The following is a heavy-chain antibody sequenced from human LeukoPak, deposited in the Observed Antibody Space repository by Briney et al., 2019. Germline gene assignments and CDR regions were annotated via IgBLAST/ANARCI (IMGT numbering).Heavy chain of an antibody. CDR3: ARVPEYAVWFGYYFDY. CDR1: GFTFSNYA. V-gene: IGHV3-30-3*01. J-gene: IGHJ4*02. D-gene: IGHD3-10*01. Sequence: PGGSLRLSCAASGFTFSNYAMHWVRQAPGKGLEWVAVISYDGSNKYYADSVKGRFTISRDNSKNTLYLQMNSLRAEDTAVYYCARVPEYAVWFGYYFDYWGQGTLVTVSS. CDR2: ISYDGSNK.